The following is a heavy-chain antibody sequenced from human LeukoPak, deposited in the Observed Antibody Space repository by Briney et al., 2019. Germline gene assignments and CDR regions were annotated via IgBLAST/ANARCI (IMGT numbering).Heavy chain of an antibody. CDR3: ASGPYYYGSGSYYITPKYYYYYYYMDV. J-gene: IGHJ6*03. CDR1: GGSISSHY. CDR2: IYHSGST. V-gene: IGHV4-38-2*02. D-gene: IGHD3-10*01. Sequence: SETLSLTCTVSGGSISSHYWGWIRQPPGKGLEWIGSIYHSGSTYYNPSLKSRVTISVDTSKNQFSLKLSSVTAADTAVYYCASGPYYYGSGSYYITPKYYYYYYYMDVWGKGTTVTVSS.